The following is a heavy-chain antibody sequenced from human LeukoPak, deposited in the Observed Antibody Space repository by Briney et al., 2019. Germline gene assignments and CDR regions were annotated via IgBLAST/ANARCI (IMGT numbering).Heavy chain of an antibody. CDR1: GFTFSSYA. CDR2: ISSNGGST. Sequence: GGSLRLSCAASGFTFSSYAMHWVRQAPGKGLEYVSAISSNGGSTYYANSVKGRFTISRDNSKNTLYLQMGSLRAEDMAVYYCARVEYSSGWYGYWGQGTLATVSS. V-gene: IGHV3-64*01. J-gene: IGHJ4*02. CDR3: ARVEYSSGWYGY. D-gene: IGHD6-19*01.